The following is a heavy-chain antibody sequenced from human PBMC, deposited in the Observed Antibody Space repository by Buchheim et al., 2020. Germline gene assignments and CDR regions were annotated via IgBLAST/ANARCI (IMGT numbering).Heavy chain of an antibody. D-gene: IGHD1-20*01. CDR2: IYYSGST. J-gene: IGHJ6*02. CDR1: GGSISSYY. CDR3: AGLYNWNYDYYGMDV. Sequence: QVQLQESGPGLVKPSETLSLTCTVSGGSISSYYWSWIRQPPGKGLEWIGYIYYSGSTNYNPSLKSRVTISVDTSKNQFSLKLSSVTAADTAVYYCAGLYNWNYDYYGMDVWGQGTT. V-gene: IGHV4-59*01.